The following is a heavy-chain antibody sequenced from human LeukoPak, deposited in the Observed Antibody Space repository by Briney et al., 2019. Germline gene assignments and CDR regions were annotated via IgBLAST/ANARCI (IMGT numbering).Heavy chain of an antibody. CDR1: GFTFSSYG. V-gene: IGHV3-30*18. D-gene: IGHD4-23*01. CDR3: AKSGKKRDGGYSGDFDY. CDR2: ISSEGSRK. J-gene: IGHJ4*02. Sequence: PGGSLRLSCAASGFTFSSYGMHWVRQAPGKGLEWVTVISSEGSRKYYADSVKGRFTISRDNSKNTLYLQINSLRAEDTAVYYCAKSGKKRDGGYSGDFDYWGQGTLVTASS.